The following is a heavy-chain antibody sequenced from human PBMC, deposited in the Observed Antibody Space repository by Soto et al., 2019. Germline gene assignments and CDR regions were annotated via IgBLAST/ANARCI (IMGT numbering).Heavy chain of an antibody. D-gene: IGHD3-10*01. J-gene: IGHJ6*04. Sequence: EVQLVESGGGLVQPGGSLRLSCTASGFAVRHNYMTWVRQAPGKGLEWVSLIYSGGDTAYADSVKGRFTLSRHTSQNTLYLQMNSLRAGDTAVYYCAIKTDSFPSGGDVWGKGTAVTVSS. CDR2: IYSGGDT. CDR1: GFAVRHNY. V-gene: IGHV3-53*04. CDR3: AIKTDSFPSGGDV.